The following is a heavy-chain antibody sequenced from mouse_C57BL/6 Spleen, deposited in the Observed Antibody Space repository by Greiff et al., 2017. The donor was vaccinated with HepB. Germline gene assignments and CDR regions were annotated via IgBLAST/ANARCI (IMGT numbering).Heavy chain of an antibody. CDR2: IYPGGGYT. D-gene: IGHD4-1*01. CDR3: ARSNYYFGY. J-gene: IGHJ2*01. CDR1: GYTFTNYW. V-gene: IGHV1-63*01. Sequence: QVQLQQSGAELVRPGTSVKMSCKASGYTFTNYWIGWAKQRPGHGLEWIGDIYPGGGYTNYNEKFKGKATMTSDKSSSTAYMQFSSLTSEDSAIYYCARSNYYFGYWGQGTTLTVAS.